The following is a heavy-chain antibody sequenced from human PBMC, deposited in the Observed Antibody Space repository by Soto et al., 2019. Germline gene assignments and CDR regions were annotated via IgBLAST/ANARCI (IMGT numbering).Heavy chain of an antibody. V-gene: IGHV3-48*03. D-gene: IGHD3-22*01. Sequence: PGGSLRLSCAASGFTFSSYEMNWVRQAPGKGLEWVSYISSSGSTIYYADSVKGRFTISRDNAKNSLYLQMNSLRAEDTAVYYCARALYDSSGYYYWFDPWGQGTLVTVSS. CDR1: GFTFSSYE. CDR3: ARALYDSSGYYYWFDP. CDR2: ISSSGSTI. J-gene: IGHJ5*02.